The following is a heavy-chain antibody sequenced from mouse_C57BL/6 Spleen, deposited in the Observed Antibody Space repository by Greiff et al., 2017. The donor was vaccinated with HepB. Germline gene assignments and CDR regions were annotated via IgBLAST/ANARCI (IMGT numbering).Heavy chain of an antibody. V-gene: IGHV1-53*01. Sequence: QVQLQQSGTELVKPGASVKLSCKASGYTFTSYWMHWVKQRPGQGLEWIGNINPSNGGTNYNEKFKSKATLTVDKSSSTAYMQLSSLTSEDSAVYYCARDGYDFAWFAYWGQGTLVTVSA. CDR3: ARDGYDFAWFAY. CDR1: GYTFTSYW. J-gene: IGHJ3*01. CDR2: INPSNGGT. D-gene: IGHD2-2*01.